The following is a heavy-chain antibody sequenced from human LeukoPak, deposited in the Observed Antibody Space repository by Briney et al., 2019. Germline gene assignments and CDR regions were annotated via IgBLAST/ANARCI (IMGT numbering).Heavy chain of an antibody. D-gene: IGHD1-26*01. Sequence: PGGSLRLSCAASGFTFSGYWMSWVRQAPGKGLEWAAGIAYDATHKVYADSVKGRFTISRDNSKNTVYLQMDSLTTEDTAVYYCARGSSPSGTYPHDYWGQGTLVTVSS. J-gene: IGHJ4*02. V-gene: IGHV3-30*03. CDR3: ARGSSPSGTYPHDY. CDR1: GFTFSGYW. CDR2: IAYDATHK.